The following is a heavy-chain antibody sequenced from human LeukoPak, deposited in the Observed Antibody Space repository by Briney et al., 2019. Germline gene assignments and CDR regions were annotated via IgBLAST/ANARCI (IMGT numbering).Heavy chain of an antibody. D-gene: IGHD3-10*01. CDR1: GFTFSSYS. CDR3: ARNPYGSGSYYIY. CDR2: ISSSSSYI. Sequence: GGSLRLSCAASGFTFSSYSMNWVRQAPGKGLEWVSSISSSSSYIYYADSVKGRFTISRDNAKNSLYLQMNSLRAEDTAVYYCARNPYGSGSYYIYWGRGTLVTVSS. J-gene: IGHJ4*02. V-gene: IGHV3-21*01.